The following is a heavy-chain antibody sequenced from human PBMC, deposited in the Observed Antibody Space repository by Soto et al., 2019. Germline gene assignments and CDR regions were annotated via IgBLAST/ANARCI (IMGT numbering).Heavy chain of an antibody. Sequence: PGGSLRLSCAASGFTFSSYAMSWVRQAPGKGLEWVSAISGSGGSAYYADSVKGRFTISRDNSKNTLYLQMNSLRAEDTAVYYCAKAPPPLYGSGSYYPPLTNFDYWGQGTLVTVSS. CDR2: ISGSGGSA. D-gene: IGHD3-10*01. J-gene: IGHJ4*02. CDR1: GFTFSSYA. V-gene: IGHV3-23*01. CDR3: AKAPPPLYGSGSYYPPLTNFDY.